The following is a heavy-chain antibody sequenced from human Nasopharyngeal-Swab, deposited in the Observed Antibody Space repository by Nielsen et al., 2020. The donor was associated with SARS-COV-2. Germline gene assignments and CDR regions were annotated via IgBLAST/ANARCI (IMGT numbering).Heavy chain of an antibody. J-gene: IGHJ6*02. D-gene: IGHD4-17*01. V-gene: IGHV5-10-1*01. CDR1: GDSFTNFW. CDR3: ARRSTVTTYIYYGMDV. CDR2: IDPSDSYT. Sequence: GGSLRLSCKGSGDSFTNFWINWVRHTPGKGLEWMGRIDPSDSYTNYSPSFEGHVTISVDKSASTAYLQWSSLKASDTAMYYCARRSTVTTYIYYGMDVWGQGTTVTVSS.